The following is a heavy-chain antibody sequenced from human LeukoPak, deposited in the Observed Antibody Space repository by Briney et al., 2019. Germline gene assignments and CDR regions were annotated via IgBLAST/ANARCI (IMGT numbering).Heavy chain of an antibody. D-gene: IGHD5-12*01. CDR1: GGSFSAYY. Sequence: PSETLSLTCAVNGGSFSAYYWSWIRQPPGKGLEWIGEINHSGSTNYNPSLKSRVTISVDTSKNQFSLKLSSVTAADTTVYYCARSRRYSGYDWVYWGQGTLVTVSS. V-gene: IGHV4-34*01. CDR2: INHSGST. CDR3: ARSRRYSGYDWVY. J-gene: IGHJ4*02.